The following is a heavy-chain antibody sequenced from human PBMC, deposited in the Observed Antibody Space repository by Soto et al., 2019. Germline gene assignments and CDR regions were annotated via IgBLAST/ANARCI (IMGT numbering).Heavy chain of an antibody. J-gene: IGHJ5*02. D-gene: IGHD3-9*01. Sequence: SETLSLTCTVSGGSISSYCWSWIRQPPGKGLEWIGYIYYSGSTNYNPSLKSRVTISVDTSKNQFSLKLSSVTAADTAVYYCARHIADILTGYALWWFDPWGQGTLVTVSS. V-gene: IGHV4-59*08. CDR2: IYYSGST. CDR1: GGSISSYC. CDR3: ARHIADILTGYALWWFDP.